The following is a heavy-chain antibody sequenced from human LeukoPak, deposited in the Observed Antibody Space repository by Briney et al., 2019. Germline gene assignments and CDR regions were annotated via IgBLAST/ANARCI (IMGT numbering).Heavy chain of an antibody. D-gene: IGHD3-16*02. CDR1: GFPFSSYW. Sequence: GGSLRLSCAASGFPFSSYWMHWVRQAPGKGLEWVANISFDGDYTTYADSVKGRFTISRDNAKNTAYLQMNRLRAADTAVYYCARDKGPSFLSSFDYWGQGTLVTVSS. CDR2: ISFDGDYT. V-gene: IGHV3-74*03. CDR3: ARDKGPSFLSSFDY. J-gene: IGHJ4*02.